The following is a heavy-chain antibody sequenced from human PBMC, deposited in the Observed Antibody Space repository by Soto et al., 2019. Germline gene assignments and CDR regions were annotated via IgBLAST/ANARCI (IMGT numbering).Heavy chain of an antibody. D-gene: IGHD3-3*01. J-gene: IGHJ6*03. Sequence: GASVKVSCKASGYTFTSYGISWVRQAPGQGLEWMGWISAYNGNTNYAQKLQGRVTMTTDTSTSTAYMELRSLRSDDTAVYYCARDRDDFWSGRYYYYMDGWGKGTTVTVSS. CDR1: GYTFTSYG. CDR2: ISAYNGNT. V-gene: IGHV1-18*01. CDR3: ARDRDDFWSGRYYYYMDG.